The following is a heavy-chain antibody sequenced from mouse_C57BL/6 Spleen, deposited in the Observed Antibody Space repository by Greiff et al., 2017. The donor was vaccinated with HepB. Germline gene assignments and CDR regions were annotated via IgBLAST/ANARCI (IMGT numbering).Heavy chain of an antibody. CDR1: GYTFTSYW. CDR3: ASSPYRTGYFDV. Sequence: QVQLQQPGAELVRPGSSVKLSCKASGYTFTSYWMHWVKQRPIQGLEWIGNIDPSDSETHYNQKFKDKATLTVDKSSSTAYMQLSSLTSEDSAVYYCASSPYRTGYFDVWGTGTTVTVSS. CDR2: IDPSDSET. D-gene: IGHD1-1*01. J-gene: IGHJ1*03. V-gene: IGHV1-52*01.